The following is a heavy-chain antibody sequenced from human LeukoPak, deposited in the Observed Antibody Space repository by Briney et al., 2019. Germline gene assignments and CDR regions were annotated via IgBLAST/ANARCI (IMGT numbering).Heavy chain of an antibody. CDR3: ARDGDYDSSGYQEYFQH. CDR2: ISSSSSYI. CDR1: GGSFSGYY. Sequence: ETLSLTCAVYGGSFSGYYWSWIRQPPGKGLEWVSSISSSSSYIYYADSVKGRFTISRDNAKNSLYLQMNSLRAEDTAVYYCARDGDYDSSGYQEYFQHWGQGTLVTVSS. V-gene: IGHV3-21*01. J-gene: IGHJ1*01. D-gene: IGHD3-22*01.